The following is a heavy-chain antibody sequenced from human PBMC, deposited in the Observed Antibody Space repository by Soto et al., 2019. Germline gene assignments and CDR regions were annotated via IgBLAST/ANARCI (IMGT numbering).Heavy chain of an antibody. Sequence: SVKVSCKASGGTFSSYAISWVRQAPGQGLEWMGGIIPIFGTANYAQKFQGRVTITADKSTSTAYMELSSLRSEDTAVYYCARDAVERWLQFSLNYWGQGTLVTVSS. CDR3: ARDAVERWLQFSLNY. CDR1: GGTFSSYA. CDR2: IIPIFGTA. V-gene: IGHV1-69*06. D-gene: IGHD5-12*01. J-gene: IGHJ4*02.